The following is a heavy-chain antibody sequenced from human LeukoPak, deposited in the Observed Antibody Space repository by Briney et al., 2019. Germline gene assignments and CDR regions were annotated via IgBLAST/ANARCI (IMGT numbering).Heavy chain of an antibody. D-gene: IGHD3-10*01. CDR2: IYYSGST. V-gene: IGHV4-59*01. CDR1: GGSISNKY. Sequence: SETLSLTCTVSGGSISNKYWSWIRQPPGKGLEWIGYIYYSGSTNYNPSLKSRVTISVDTSKNQFSLKLSSVTAADTAVYYCARRTTMVRGVITNHPTYYYYYYMDVWGKGTTVTISS. J-gene: IGHJ6*03. CDR3: ARRTTMVRGVITNHPTYYYYYYMDV.